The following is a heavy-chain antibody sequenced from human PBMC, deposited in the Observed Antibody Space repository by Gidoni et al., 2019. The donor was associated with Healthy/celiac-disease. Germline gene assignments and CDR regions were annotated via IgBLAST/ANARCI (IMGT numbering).Heavy chain of an antibody. CDR1: GGTFSSYA. V-gene: IGHV1-69*01. D-gene: IGHD3-16*01. CDR3: AREGVTTFELVPYYYYGMDV. J-gene: IGHJ6*02. CDR2: IIPIFGTA. Sequence: QVQLVQSGAEVKKPGSSVKVSCKASGGTFSSYAISWVRQAPGQGLEWMGGIIPIFGTANYAQKFQGRVTITADESTSTAYMELSSLRSEDTAVYYCAREGVTTFELVPYYYYGMDVWGQGTTVTVSS.